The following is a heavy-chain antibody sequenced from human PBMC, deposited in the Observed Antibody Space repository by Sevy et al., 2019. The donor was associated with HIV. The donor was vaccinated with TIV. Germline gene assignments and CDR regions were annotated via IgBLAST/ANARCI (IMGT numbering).Heavy chain of an antibody. Sequence: GGSLRLSCAASGFTFDDYAMHWVRQAPGKGLEWVSGISWNSGSIGYACSVKGRLTISRDNAKNSLYLQMNSLRAEDTALYYCAKDKFPYSSGPFDYWGQGTLVTVSS. CDR3: AKDKFPYSSGPFDY. J-gene: IGHJ4*02. CDR2: ISWNSGSI. V-gene: IGHV3-9*01. D-gene: IGHD3-22*01. CDR1: GFTFDDYA.